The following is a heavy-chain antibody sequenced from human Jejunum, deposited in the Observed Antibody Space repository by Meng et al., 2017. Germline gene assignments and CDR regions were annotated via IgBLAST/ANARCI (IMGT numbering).Heavy chain of an antibody. V-gene: IGHV1-8*01. CDR1: GYTFTTYD. CDR3: ARGVGDLGDY. CDR2: VSPSSGNT. D-gene: IGHD3-16*01. Sequence: VQWEQSGAEMKTPGASMKVSRNASGYTFTTYDINWVRQATGQGLEWVGWVSPSSGNTRYAQKFQGRVTMTRDTSISTVYMELTSLKSDDTAVYYCARGVGDLGDYWGQGTLVTVSS. J-gene: IGHJ4*02.